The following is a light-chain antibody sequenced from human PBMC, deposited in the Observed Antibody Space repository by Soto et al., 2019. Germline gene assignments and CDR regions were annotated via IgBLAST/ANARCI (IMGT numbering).Light chain of an antibody. Sequence: SYELTQPPSVSVALGQTARINCGGNNIGSKNVHWYQQRPGQAPVLVIYRDKKRPSGIPERFSGSKSENTATLTISRAQAGDEAEYYCQVWDTSSTWYVFGTGTKVTVL. CDR3: QVWDTSSTWYV. V-gene: IGLV3-9*01. J-gene: IGLJ1*01. CDR1: NIGSKN. CDR2: RDK.